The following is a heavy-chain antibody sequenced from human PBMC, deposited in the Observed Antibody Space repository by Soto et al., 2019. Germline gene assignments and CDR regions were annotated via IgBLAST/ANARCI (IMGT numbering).Heavy chain of an antibody. Sequence: QVQLQESGPGLVKPSQTLSLTCTVSGGSISSGGYYWSWIRQHPGKGLEWIGYIYYSGSTYYNPSLKSRVTISVDTSKNQFSLKLSSVTAADTAVYYCTRGNGGYKYQLPLDVWGKGTTVTVSS. CDR1: GGSISSGGYY. CDR3: TRGNGGYKYQLPLDV. D-gene: IGHD2-2*01. V-gene: IGHV4-31*03. CDR2: IYYSGST. J-gene: IGHJ6*04.